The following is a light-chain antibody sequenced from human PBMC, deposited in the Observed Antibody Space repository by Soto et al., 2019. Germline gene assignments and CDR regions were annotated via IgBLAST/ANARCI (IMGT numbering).Light chain of an antibody. CDR1: QSISSW. CDR2: DAS. V-gene: IGKV1-5*01. Sequence: DIQMTQSPSTLSACLRDRVTITCGASQSISSWLAWYQQKPGKAPKLLIYDASSLESGVPSRFSGSGSGTEFTLTISSLQPDDFATYYCQQYNSLEGTFGQGTKVDIK. CDR3: QQYNSLEGT. J-gene: IGKJ1*01.